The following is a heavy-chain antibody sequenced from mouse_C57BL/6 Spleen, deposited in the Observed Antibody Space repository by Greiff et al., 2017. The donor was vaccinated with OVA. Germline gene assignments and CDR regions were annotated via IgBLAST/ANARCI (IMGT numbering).Heavy chain of an antibody. CDR2: ISSGSSTI. Sequence: EVQLQESGGGLVKPGGSLKLSCAASGFTFSDYGMHWVRQAPEKGLEWVAYISSGSSTIYYADTVKGRVTISRYNAKNTLFLQMTSLRSEDTAMYYCARRYYSNYYYAMDYWGQGTSVTVSS. CDR1: GFTFSDYG. CDR3: ARRYYSNYYYAMDY. V-gene: IGHV5-17*01. J-gene: IGHJ4*01. D-gene: IGHD2-5*01.